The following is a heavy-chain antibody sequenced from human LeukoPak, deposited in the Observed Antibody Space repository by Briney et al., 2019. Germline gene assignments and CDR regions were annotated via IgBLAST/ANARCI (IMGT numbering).Heavy chain of an antibody. D-gene: IGHD3-16*01. V-gene: IGHV3-74*01. J-gene: IGHJ4*02. Sequence: GGSLRLSCAASGFTFSSYWMHWVRQAPGRGLVWVSRINSDGSSTSYADSVKGRFTISRDNAKNTLYLQMNSLRAEDTAVYYCAKDPSSLVTTSGYYFDYWGQGTLVTVSS. CDR2: INSDGSST. CDR3: AKDPSSLVTTSGYYFDY. CDR1: GFTFSSYW.